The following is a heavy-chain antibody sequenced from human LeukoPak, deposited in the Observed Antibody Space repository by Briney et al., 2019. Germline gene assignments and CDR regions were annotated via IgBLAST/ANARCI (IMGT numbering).Heavy chain of an antibody. Sequence: PGRSLRLSCGASGFTFSNYWMHWVRQAPGKGLVWVSHINSYGSITTYADSVKGRFTISRDNAKNTLYLQMNSLRAEDTAVYYCARGNYFDYWGQGTLVTVSS. V-gene: IGHV3-74*01. CDR2: INSYGSIT. CDR1: GFTFSNYW. J-gene: IGHJ4*02. CDR3: ARGNYFDY.